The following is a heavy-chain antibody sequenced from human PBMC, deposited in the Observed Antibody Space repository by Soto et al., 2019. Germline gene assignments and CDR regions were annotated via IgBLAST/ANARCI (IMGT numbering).Heavy chain of an antibody. CDR1: GDSVSSNSAA. Sequence: LSQTLSLTCAISGDSVSSNSAAWNWIRQSPSRGLEWLGRTYYRSKWYNDYAVSVKSRITINPDTSKNQFSLQLNSVTPEDTAVYYCARDMENVVVPAAIPGYYYYGMDVWGQGTTVTVSS. CDR2: TYYRSKWYN. D-gene: IGHD2-2*02. CDR3: ARDMENVVVPAAIPGYYYYGMDV. J-gene: IGHJ6*02. V-gene: IGHV6-1*01.